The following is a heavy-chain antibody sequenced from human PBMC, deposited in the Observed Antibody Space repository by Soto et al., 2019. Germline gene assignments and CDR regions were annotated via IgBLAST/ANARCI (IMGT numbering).Heavy chain of an antibody. CDR1: GFTLSGYA. J-gene: IGHJ6*03. Sequence: EVQLAESGGGLAQPGGSLRLSCAASGFTLSGYAMDWVRQAPGKGLEYVSGISSNGVGTYYANSVQGRFTISRDNSKNTVHLQMGSLRPEDMAVYYCARRARPDFYYMDVWGKGTTVTASS. V-gene: IGHV3-64*01. D-gene: IGHD6-6*01. CDR3: ARRARPDFYYMDV. CDR2: ISSNGVGT.